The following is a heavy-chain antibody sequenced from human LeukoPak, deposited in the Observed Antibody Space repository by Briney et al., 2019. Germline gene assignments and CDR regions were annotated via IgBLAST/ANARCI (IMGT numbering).Heavy chain of an antibody. J-gene: IGHJ1*01. V-gene: IGHV3-11*06. CDR2: ISTYSGYT. D-gene: IGHD2/OR15-2a*01. Sequence: GGSLRLSCGASGFTLSDYYMSWIRQAPGKGLEWVSYISTYSGYTSYAESVTGRFTISRDNAKKSLYLQMNSLRAEDTAVYYCARGDLNSAGVFQHWGQGTLVTVSS. CDR1: GFTLSDYY. CDR3: ARGDLNSAGVFQH.